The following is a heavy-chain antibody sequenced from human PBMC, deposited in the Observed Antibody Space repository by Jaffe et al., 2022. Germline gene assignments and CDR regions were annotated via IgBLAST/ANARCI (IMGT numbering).Heavy chain of an antibody. CDR1: GGTFSSYT. Sequence: QVQLVQSGAEVKKPGSSVKVSCKASGGTFSSYTISWVRQAPGQGLEWMGRIIPILGIANYAQKFQGRVTITADKSTSTAYMELSSLRSEDTAVYYCARQPQGYFDWLSFDYWGQGTLVTVSS. CDR2: IIPILGIA. J-gene: IGHJ4*02. D-gene: IGHD3-9*01. CDR3: ARQPQGYFDWLSFDY. V-gene: IGHV1-69*02.